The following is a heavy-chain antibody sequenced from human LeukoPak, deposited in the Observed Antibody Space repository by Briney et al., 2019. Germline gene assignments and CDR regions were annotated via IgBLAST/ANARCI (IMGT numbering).Heavy chain of an antibody. Sequence: PSETLSLTCAFYGGPFSGYYWSWIRQPPGKGLEWIGEINDSGSTNYNPSLKSRVTISVDTSKKQFSLKLNSVTAADTAVYYCARGPGLYYYYYYYMDVWGKGTTVTISS. V-gene: IGHV4-34*01. D-gene: IGHD4/OR15-4a*01. CDR1: GGPFSGYY. CDR2: INDSGST. CDR3: ARGPGLYYYYYYYMDV. J-gene: IGHJ6*03.